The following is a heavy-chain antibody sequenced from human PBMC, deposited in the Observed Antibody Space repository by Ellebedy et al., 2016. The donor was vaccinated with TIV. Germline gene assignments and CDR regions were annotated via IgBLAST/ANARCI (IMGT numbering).Heavy chain of an antibody. CDR1: GFTFRSYG. V-gene: IGHV3-30*02. Sequence: PGGSLRLSCAASGFTFRSYGMHWVRQAPGKGLEWVAFIGQDGRDKYYADSVKGRFTISRDNSKNTLYVQVNSLRAADTAVYYCAKNGDGDYWYFDLWGRGTLVTVSS. J-gene: IGHJ2*01. D-gene: IGHD4-17*01. CDR3: AKNGDGDYWYFDL. CDR2: IGQDGRDK.